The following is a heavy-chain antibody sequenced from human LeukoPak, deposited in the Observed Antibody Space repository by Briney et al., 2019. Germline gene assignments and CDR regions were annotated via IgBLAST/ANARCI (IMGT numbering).Heavy chain of an antibody. CDR1: GFTFSSYS. V-gene: IGHV3-48*01. CDR3: ARDSRITIFGVVRYYYMDV. J-gene: IGHJ6*03. CDR2: ISSSSSTI. Sequence: GGSLRLSCAASGFTFSSYSMNWVRQAPGKGLEWVSYISSSSSTIYYADSVKGRFTISGDNAKNSLYLQMNSLRAEDTAVYYCARDSRITIFGVVRYYYMDVWGKGTTVTVSS. D-gene: IGHD3-3*01.